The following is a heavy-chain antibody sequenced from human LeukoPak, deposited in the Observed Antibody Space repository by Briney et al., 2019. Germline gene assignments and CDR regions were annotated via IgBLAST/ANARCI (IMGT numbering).Heavy chain of an antibody. D-gene: IGHD3-10*01. CDR2: ISRRGGTT. Sequence: GGSLRLSCAASGFTFTSYAMSWVRQAPRKGLEWVSIISRRGGTTYYADSVKGRFTISRDNSKNTLYLQMNSLRAEDTAVYYCAKFDGSGSYWGHFDYWGQGTLITVSS. CDR1: GFTFTSYA. CDR3: AKFDGSGSYWGHFDY. V-gene: IGHV3-23*01. J-gene: IGHJ4*02.